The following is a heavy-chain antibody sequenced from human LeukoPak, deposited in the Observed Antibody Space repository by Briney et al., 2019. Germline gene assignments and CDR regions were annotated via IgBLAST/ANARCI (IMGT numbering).Heavy chain of an antibody. Sequence: GASVKVSCKASGGTFSSYAISWVRQVPGQGLEWMGGIIPIFGTANYAQKFQGRVTITADESTSTAYMELSSLRSEDTAVYYCARTGDIVATILYGMDVWGQGTTVTVSS. CDR3: ARTGDIVATILYGMDV. D-gene: IGHD5-12*01. V-gene: IGHV1-69*13. J-gene: IGHJ6*02. CDR1: GGTFSSYA. CDR2: IIPIFGTA.